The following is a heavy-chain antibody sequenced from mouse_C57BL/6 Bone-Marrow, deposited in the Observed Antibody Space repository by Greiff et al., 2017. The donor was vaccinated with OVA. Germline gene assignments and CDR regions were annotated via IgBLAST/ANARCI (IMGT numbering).Heavy chain of an antibody. D-gene: IGHD2-3*01. V-gene: IGHV5-4*01. Sequence: DVKLVESGGGLVKPGGSLKLSCAASGFTFSSYAMSWVRQTPEKRLEWVATISDGGSYTYYPDNVKGRFTISRDNAKNNLYLQMSHLKSEDTAMYYCARDGGLLLYYCDYWGQGTTLTGSS. J-gene: IGHJ2*01. CDR1: GFTFSSYA. CDR2: ISDGGSYT. CDR3: ARDGGLLLYYCDY.